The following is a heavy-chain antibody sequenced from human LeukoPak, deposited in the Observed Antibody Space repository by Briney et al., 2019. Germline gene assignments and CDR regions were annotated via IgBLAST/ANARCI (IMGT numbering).Heavy chain of an antibody. J-gene: IGHJ4*02. CDR2: ISGSGAAT. V-gene: IGHV3-23*01. D-gene: IGHD3-10*01. CDR3: ARTIWFGEFGVY. Sequence: PGGSLRLSCAASGYTFSRCEMNWVRPAPGKGLEWVSAISGSGAATYYADPAKGRFTISRDNSKNTLYLQMNSLRADDTAVYYCARTIWFGEFGVYWGQGTLVTVCS. CDR1: GYTFSRCE.